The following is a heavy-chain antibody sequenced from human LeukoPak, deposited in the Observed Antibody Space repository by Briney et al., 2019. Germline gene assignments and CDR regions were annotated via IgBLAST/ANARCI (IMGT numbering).Heavy chain of an antibody. CDR2: IYPGDSDT. CDR1: GYNFTTYW. Sequence: PGESLKISCKGFGYNFTTYWIGWVRQMPGKGLEWMGIIYPGDSDTRYSPSFQGQVTISADKSISTAYLQWSSLRASDTAMYYCARRPGHGYSNDAFDIWGQGTMVTVSS. J-gene: IGHJ3*02. V-gene: IGHV5-51*01. D-gene: IGHD5-24*01. CDR3: ARRPGHGYSNDAFDI.